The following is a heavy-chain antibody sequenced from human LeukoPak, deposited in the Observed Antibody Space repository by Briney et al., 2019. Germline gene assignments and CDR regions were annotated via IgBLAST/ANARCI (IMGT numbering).Heavy chain of an antibody. V-gene: IGHV3-30*02. J-gene: IGHJ4*02. CDR1: GFTFSSYG. Sequence: GGSLRLSCAASGFTFSSYGMHWVRQAPGKGLEWVAFIRYDGSNKYYADSVKGRFTISRDNSKNTLYLQMNSLRAEDTAVYYCAKTNGYSYGYRNGKREYYFDYWGQGTLVTVSS. CDR3: AKTNGYSYGYRNGKREYYFDY. CDR2: IRYDGSNK. D-gene: IGHD5-18*01.